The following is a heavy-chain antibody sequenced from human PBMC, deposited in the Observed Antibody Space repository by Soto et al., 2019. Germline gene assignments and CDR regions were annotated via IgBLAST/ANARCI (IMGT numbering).Heavy chain of an antibody. CDR1: GGSISSYY. D-gene: IGHD3-22*01. V-gene: IGHV4-59*01. J-gene: IGHJ4*02. Sequence: PSETLSLTCTVSGGSISSYYWSWIRQPPGKGLEWIGYIYYSGSTNYNPSLKSRVTISVDTSKNQFSLKLSSVTAADTAVYYCARDGSYYDSSGYYRYYFDYWGQGTLVTVSS. CDR3: ARDGSYYDSSGYYRYYFDY. CDR2: IYYSGST.